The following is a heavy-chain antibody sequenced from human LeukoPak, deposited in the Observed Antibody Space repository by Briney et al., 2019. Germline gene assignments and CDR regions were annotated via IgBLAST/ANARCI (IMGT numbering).Heavy chain of an antibody. D-gene: IGHD2-15*01. CDR3: ARAEGTYNVVVAAADAFDI. J-gene: IGHJ3*02. CDR2: IKQDGSEK. Sequence: GGSLRLSCAASGFTFSSYWMSWVRQAPGKGLEWVANIKQDGSEKYYVDSVKGRFTISRDNAKNSLYLQMNSLRAEDTAVYYCARAEGTYNVVVAAADAFDIWGQGTMVTVSS. CDR1: GFTFSSYW. V-gene: IGHV3-7*04.